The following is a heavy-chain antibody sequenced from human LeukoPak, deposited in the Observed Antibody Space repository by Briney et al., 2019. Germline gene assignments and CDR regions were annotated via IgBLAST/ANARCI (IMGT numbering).Heavy chain of an antibody. CDR1: GYTFTSYG. V-gene: IGHV1-18*01. Sequence: ASVKVSCKASGYTFTSYGISWVRQAPGQGLGWMGWISAYNGNTNYAQKLQGRVTMTTDTSTSTAYMELRSLRSDDTAVYYCARMKQQLVRWNYYYYMDVWGKGTTVTVSS. D-gene: IGHD6-13*01. CDR2: ISAYNGNT. CDR3: ARMKQQLVRWNYYYYMDV. J-gene: IGHJ6*03.